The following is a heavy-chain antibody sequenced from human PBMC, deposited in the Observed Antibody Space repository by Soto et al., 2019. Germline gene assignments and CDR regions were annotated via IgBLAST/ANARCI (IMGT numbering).Heavy chain of an antibody. D-gene: IGHD2-15*01. V-gene: IGHV3-21*01. J-gene: IGHJ6*02. Sequence: GGSLRLSCAASGFTFSSYSMNWVRQAPGKGLEWVSSISSSSSYIYYADSVKGRFTISGDNAKNSLYLQMNSLRAEDTAVYYCARFGIVVVVAAEGDYYYGMDVWGQGTTVTVSS. CDR1: GFTFSSYS. CDR2: ISSSSSYI. CDR3: ARFGIVVVVAAEGDYYYGMDV.